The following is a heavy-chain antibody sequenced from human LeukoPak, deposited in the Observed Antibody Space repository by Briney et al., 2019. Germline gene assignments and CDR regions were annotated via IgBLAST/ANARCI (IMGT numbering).Heavy chain of an antibody. CDR2: ISWNGGSI. J-gene: IGHJ4*02. D-gene: IGHD6-6*01. V-gene: IGHV3-9*01. CDR3: AKDTYSTSLTGFDH. CDR1: GFTFDDYA. Sequence: TGGSLRLSCAASGFTFDDYAMQWVRQAPGKGLEWVSGISWNGGSIGYADSVKGRFTISRDNAKNSLYLQMNSLRAEDTALYYCAKDTYSTSLTGFDHWGQGTLVTVSS.